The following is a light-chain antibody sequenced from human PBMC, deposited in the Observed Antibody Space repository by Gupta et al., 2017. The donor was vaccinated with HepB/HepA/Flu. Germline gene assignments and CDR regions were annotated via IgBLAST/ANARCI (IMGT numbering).Light chain of an antibody. CDR2: DVN. V-gene: IGLV2-11*01. CDR3: CSHADNLFFVI. Sequence: QSALTQPRSVAGSPGQSVTISCTRTGRDVGAYNYVSWYQQHPGKAPKLMIYDVNERPSGVPDRFSGSKSRNTASLTISGLQAEDEADYYCCSHADNLFFVIFGGGTKLTVL. J-gene: IGLJ2*01. CDR1: GRDVGAYNY.